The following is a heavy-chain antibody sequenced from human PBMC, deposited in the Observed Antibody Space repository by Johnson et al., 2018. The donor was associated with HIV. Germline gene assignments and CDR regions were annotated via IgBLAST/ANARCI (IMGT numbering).Heavy chain of an antibody. V-gene: IGHV3-NL1*01. J-gene: IGHJ3*02. CDR3: AKDIGDGYNRWGAFDI. D-gene: IGHD5-24*01. CDR1: GFTFSSYD. Sequence: VQLVESGGGVVQPGGSLRLSCVVSGFTFSSYDMHWVRQATGKGLEWVSAISGSGGSTYYADSAKGRFTISRDNSKNMLYLQMNRLRAEDTAVYYCAKDIGDGYNRWGAFDIWGQGTMVTVSS. CDR2: ISGSGGST.